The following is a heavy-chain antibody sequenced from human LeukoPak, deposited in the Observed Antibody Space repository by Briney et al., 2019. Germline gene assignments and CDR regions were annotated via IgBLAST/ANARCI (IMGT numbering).Heavy chain of an antibody. Sequence: ASVKVSCKASGYTXSDYYIHWGRQAPGQGLEWVGWSNPKTGGTDYAQRFQGSVTMTRDTSINTAYMELNRLKFDDTAVFYCARARGLIYSDYDLFDYWGQGTLVTVSS. J-gene: IGHJ4*02. CDR2: SNPKTGGT. V-gene: IGHV1-2*02. D-gene: IGHD5-12*01. CDR3: ARARGLIYSDYDLFDY. CDR1: GYTXSDYY.